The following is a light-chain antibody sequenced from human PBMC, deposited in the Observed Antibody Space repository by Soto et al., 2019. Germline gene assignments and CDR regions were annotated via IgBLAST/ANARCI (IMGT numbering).Light chain of an antibody. V-gene: IGKV1-9*01. J-gene: IGKJ3*01. Sequence: DIQLTQSPSFLSASVGDRVTITCRASQGISSFLAWYQQKPGKAPKLLIYAASTLQSGVPSRFSGSGSGTEFPLTISSLQPEDLATYYCQQLNSYAFTFGPGTKVEIK. CDR1: QGISSF. CDR2: AAS. CDR3: QQLNSYAFT.